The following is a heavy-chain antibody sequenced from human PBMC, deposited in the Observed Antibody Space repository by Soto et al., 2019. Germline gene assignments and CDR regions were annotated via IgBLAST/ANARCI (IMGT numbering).Heavy chain of an antibody. CDR3: EVTTGY. V-gene: IGHV1-8*01. CDR2: VSPENSNA. CDR1: GYTFTDYD. D-gene: IGHD1-1*01. Sequence: QVQVVQSRAEVKKPGASVKVSCKTSGYTFTDYDINWVRQAPGQGLEYMGWVSPENSNAGYAQQFRGIVSMTTNTIISTAYLELTDLRYEDTAVYYCEVTTGYWGQGTMVTVSS. J-gene: IGHJ4*02.